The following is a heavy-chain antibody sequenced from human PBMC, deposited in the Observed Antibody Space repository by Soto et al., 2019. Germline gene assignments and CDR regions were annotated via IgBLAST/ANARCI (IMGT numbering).Heavy chain of an antibody. CDR2: ISRSSRNI. CDR3: ARDLNEAGTNSLYDYGMDE. J-gene: IGHJ6*04. Sequence: EVQLVESGGGLVKPGWSLTLSCAASGFTFSNYTMNWVRQAPGRGLEWVSSISRSSRNIYYADSVKDRCTISRDNAKNAIYLNMNSLRAGDTAVYDCARDLNEAGTNSLYDYGMDERGEGTTVTVSS. V-gene: IGHV3-21*01. D-gene: IGHD6-19*01. CDR1: GFTFSNYT.